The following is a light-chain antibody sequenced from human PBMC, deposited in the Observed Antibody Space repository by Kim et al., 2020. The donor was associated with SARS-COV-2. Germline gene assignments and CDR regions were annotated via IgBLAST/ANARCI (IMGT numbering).Light chain of an antibody. Sequence: GQKVTISCSGSSSNIGNNYVSWYQQFPGTAPTLLIYDNNKRPSGIPDRFSGSKSGTSATLGITGLQTGDEADYYCGTWDSSLSAVVFGGGTQLTVL. CDR1: SSNIGNNY. V-gene: IGLV1-51*01. J-gene: IGLJ2*01. CDR3: GTWDSSLSAVV. CDR2: DNN.